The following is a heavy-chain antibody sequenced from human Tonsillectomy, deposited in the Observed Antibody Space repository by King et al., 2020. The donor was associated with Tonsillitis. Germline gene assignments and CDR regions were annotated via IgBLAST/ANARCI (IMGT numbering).Heavy chain of an antibody. CDR2: ISGYNGNT. V-gene: IGHV1-18*04. CDR3: ARLNGDLLYRFDP. J-gene: IGHJ5*02. CDR1: GFTFSSYG. D-gene: IGHD3-10*01. Sequence: VQLVQSGAEVKKPGASVKVSCKASGFTFSSYGISWVRQAPGQGLEWMGWISGYNGNTNYPQKLQGRVTMTTDTTTSTAYMELRSLRSDDTAVYYCARLNGDLLYRFDPWGQGTLVTVSS.